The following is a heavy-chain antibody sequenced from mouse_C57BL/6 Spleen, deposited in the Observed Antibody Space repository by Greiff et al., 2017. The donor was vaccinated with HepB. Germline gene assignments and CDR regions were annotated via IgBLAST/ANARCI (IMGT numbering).Heavy chain of an antibody. Sequence: EVQLQQSGTVLARPGASVKMSCKTSGYTFTSYWMHWVKQRPGQGLEWIGAIYPGNSDTSYNQKFKGKAKLTAVTSASTAYMGLSSLTNEDSAVYYCTRSYDGSSYLFDYWGQGTTHTVSS. D-gene: IGHD1-1*01. V-gene: IGHV1-5*01. J-gene: IGHJ2*01. CDR3: TRSYDGSSYLFDY. CDR1: GYTFTSYW. CDR2: IYPGNSDT.